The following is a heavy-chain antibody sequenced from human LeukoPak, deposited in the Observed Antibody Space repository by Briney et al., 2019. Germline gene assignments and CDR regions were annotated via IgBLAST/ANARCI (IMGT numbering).Heavy chain of an antibody. Sequence: GGSLRLSCAASGFTFSSYSMNWVRQAPGKGLEWVSSISSSSSYIYYADSVKGRFTISRDNAKNSLYLQMNSLRAEDTALYHCARDDGYSGSYSAPDYWGQGTLVTVSS. CDR3: ARDDGYSGSYSAPDY. J-gene: IGHJ4*02. CDR1: GFTFSSYS. D-gene: IGHD1-26*01. V-gene: IGHV3-21*04. CDR2: ISSSSSYI.